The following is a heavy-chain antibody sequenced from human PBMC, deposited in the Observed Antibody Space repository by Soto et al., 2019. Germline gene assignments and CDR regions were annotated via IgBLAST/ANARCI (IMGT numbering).Heavy chain of an antibody. D-gene: IGHD6-19*01. CDR1: GGSVSSGSYY. CDR3: ARGIEGWYQGRYYYGMDV. Sequence: QVQLQESGPGLVKPSETLSLTCTVSGGSVSSGSYYWSWIRQPPGKGLEWIGYIYYSGRTNYNPSPKSRVTISVETYKNKSSLALSSVTAAATAAYYCARGIEGWYQGRYYYGMDVWGQGTTVTVSS. CDR2: IYYSGRT. V-gene: IGHV4-61*01. J-gene: IGHJ6*02.